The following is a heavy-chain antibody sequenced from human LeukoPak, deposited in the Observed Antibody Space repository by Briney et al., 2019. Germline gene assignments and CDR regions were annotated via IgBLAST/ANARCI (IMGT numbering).Heavy chain of an antibody. Sequence: PGGSLRLSCAASGFTFSSYAMSWVRQAPGKGLECVSAISGSGGTTYYADSVKGRFTMSRDNSKNTLYLQMSSLRAEDTAVYYCAKGGGKWQYHFDFWGQGALVTVSS. D-gene: IGHD5-12*01. V-gene: IGHV3-23*01. CDR3: AKGGGKWQYHFDF. CDR1: GFTFSSYA. CDR2: ISGSGGTT. J-gene: IGHJ4*02.